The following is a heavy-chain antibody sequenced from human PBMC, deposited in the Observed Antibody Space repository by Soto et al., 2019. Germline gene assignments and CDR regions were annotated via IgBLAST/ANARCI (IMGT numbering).Heavy chain of an antibody. CDR3: ASSLGYCSSXSCYRVVRPYYYYGMDV. J-gene: IGHJ6*02. Sequence: ASVKVSCKASGYTFTGYYMHWVRQAPGQGLEWMGWINPNSGGTNYAQKFQGRVTMTRDTSISTAYMELSRLRSDDTAVYYRASSLGYCSSXSCYRVVRPYYYYGMDVWGQGTTVTVSS. CDR2: INPNSGGT. CDR1: GYTFTGYY. D-gene: IGHD2-2*02. V-gene: IGHV1-2*02.